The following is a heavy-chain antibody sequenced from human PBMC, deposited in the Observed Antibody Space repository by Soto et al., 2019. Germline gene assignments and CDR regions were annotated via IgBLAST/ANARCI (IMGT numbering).Heavy chain of an antibody. J-gene: IGHJ4*02. Sequence: GGSLRLSCAASGFTFNTYGMYWVRQAPGKGLEWVAAISYDGSNKDHADSVKGRFTISSDNSKNTLYLQMNSLRVEDTAVYYCAKDIVRYTYGACDYWGQGALVTVSS. V-gene: IGHV3-30*18. CDR1: GFTFNTYG. CDR3: AKDIVRYTYGACDY. CDR2: ISYDGSNK. D-gene: IGHD5-18*01.